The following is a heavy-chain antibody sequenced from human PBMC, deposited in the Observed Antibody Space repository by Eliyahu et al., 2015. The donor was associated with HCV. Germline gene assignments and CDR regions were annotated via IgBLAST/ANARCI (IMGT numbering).Heavy chain of an antibody. CDR1: XFXFXNAW. Sequence: EVQLVXSGGGLVKPGGSLRLSCAASXFXFXNAWXXWVRQAPGKGLEWVGRIKSKIDGETPDYAAPVKGRFTISRDDSKNTLYLQMNTLKTEDTALYYCTTSLGYCHSGSCYAVGYWGQGTLVTVSS. V-gene: IGHV3-15*01. J-gene: IGHJ4*02. CDR2: IKSKIDGETP. CDR3: TTSLGYCHSGSCYAVGY. D-gene: IGHD2-15*01.